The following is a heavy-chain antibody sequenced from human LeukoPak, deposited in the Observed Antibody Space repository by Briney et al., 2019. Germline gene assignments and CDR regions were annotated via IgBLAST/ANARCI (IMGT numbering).Heavy chain of an antibody. CDR1: GFTLSSYS. D-gene: IGHD1-7*01. CDR2: ISSSSDYI. V-gene: IGHV3-21*01. CDR3: ARGLSGTRFDH. Sequence: GGSLRLSCAASGFTLSSYSMNWVRQAPGKGLEWVSFISSSSDYIYYADSVKGRFTISRDNAKNSLYLQMNSLRAEDTAVYYCARGLSGTRFDHWGQGTLVTVSS. J-gene: IGHJ4*02.